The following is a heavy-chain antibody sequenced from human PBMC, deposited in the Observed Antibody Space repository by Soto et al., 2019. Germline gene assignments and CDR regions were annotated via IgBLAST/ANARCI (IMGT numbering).Heavy chain of an antibody. V-gene: IGHV4-39*01. CDR2: ISYSVST. D-gene: IGHD3-10*01. Sequence: SETLSLTCTVSGGSISSSKHYWGWIRQPPGKGLECIGTISYSVSTYYNPSINGRVIISADTSKNHFSLRLSSLTAADTAVYYCSRRYSFGPGKYGVEGWGELNRVNVSS. CDR3: SRRYSFGPGKYGVEG. CDR1: GGSISSSKHY. J-gene: IGHJ6*04.